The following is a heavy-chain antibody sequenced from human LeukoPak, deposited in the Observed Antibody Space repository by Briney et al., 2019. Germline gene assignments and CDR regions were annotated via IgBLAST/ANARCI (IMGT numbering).Heavy chain of an antibody. Sequence: SETLSLTCTVSGGSINNYYWSWIRQPAGKGLEWIGRVYSCGNTHYNPSLQSRVTISVDTSKNQFSLKLSSMTAADTAVYYCARTSITAATFFDYWGQGTLVTVSS. CDR1: GGSINNYY. D-gene: IGHD1-26*01. CDR3: ARTSITAATFFDY. V-gene: IGHV4-4*07. CDR2: VYSCGNT. J-gene: IGHJ4*02.